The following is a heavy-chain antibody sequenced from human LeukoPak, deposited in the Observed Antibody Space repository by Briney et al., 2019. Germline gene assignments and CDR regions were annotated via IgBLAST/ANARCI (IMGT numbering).Heavy chain of an antibody. J-gene: IGHJ4*02. CDR1: GFTFSSYW. CDR3: AKDVRQAVATAIFDY. D-gene: IGHD6-19*01. Sequence: GGSLRLSCAASGFTFSSYWMSWVRQAPGKGLEWVANIKQDGSEENYVDSVKGRFTISRDNSKNTLYLQMNSLRAEDTAVYYCAKDVRQAVATAIFDYWGQGTLVTVSS. CDR2: IKQDGSEE. V-gene: IGHV3-7*03.